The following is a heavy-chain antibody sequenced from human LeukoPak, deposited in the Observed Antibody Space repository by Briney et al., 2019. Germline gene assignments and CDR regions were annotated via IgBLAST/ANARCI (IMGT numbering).Heavy chain of an antibody. J-gene: IGHJ4*02. CDR2: ICSNSSYI. V-gene: IGHV3-21*01. Sequence: GGSLRLSCAGSGFIFSRYSMNWVRQAPGKGLEWVSSICSNSSYIYYADSVKGRFTISRDNAENSLYLQMNSLRAEDTAVYYCARGRDNDGNKFDYWGEGSLGTLSP. D-gene: IGHD4-23*01. CDR3: ARGRDNDGNKFDY. CDR1: GFIFSRYS.